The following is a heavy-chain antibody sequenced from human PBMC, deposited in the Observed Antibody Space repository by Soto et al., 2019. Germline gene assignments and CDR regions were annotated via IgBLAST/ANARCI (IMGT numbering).Heavy chain of an antibody. CDR2: IHSNTGAT. CDR1: GYSFTGYY. D-gene: IGHD7-27*01. V-gene: IGHV1-2*02. CDR3: ARSLIGDSYYFDY. Sequence: QVQLVQSGAEVKKPGASVKVSCKASGYSFTGYYIHWVRQAPGQGLEWMGRIHSNTGATNFAQKFQGRVTMTRETSISTAYMELSSLRSDDTAVYYCARSLIGDSYYFDYWGQGTLVTASS. J-gene: IGHJ4*02.